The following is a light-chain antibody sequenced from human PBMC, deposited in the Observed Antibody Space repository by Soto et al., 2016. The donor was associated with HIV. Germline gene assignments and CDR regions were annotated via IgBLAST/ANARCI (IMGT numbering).Light chain of an antibody. J-gene: IGKJ1*01. CDR3: LQDFNYPPT. V-gene: IGKV1-5*03. Sequence: DIQMTQSPSTLSASVGDRVTITCRASQSISSWLAWYQQKPGKAPKLLIYKASSLESGVPSRFSGSGSGTEFTLTISSLQPDDFAIYYCLQDFNYPPTFGQGTKVEIK. CDR2: KAS. CDR1: QSISSW.